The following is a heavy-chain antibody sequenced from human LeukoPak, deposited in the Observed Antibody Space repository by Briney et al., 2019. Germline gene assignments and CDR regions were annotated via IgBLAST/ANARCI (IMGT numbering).Heavy chain of an antibody. CDR3: AKAMRPTVSYFDY. Sequence: GGSLRLSCEASGFVFTTYAMSWVRQAPGKGLEWVSTITGNGDSYYTDSVKGRFTISRDNSKNTLYLQMNSLRAEDTAVYYCAKAMRPTVSYFDYWGQGTLVTVSS. J-gene: IGHJ4*02. CDR2: ITGNGDS. CDR1: GFVFTTYA. V-gene: IGHV3-23*01. D-gene: IGHD4-17*01.